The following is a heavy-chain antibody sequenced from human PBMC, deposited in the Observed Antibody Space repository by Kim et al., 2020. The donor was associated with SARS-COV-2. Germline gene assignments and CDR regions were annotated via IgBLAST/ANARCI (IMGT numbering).Heavy chain of an antibody. CDR2: INYSGTT. V-gene: IGHV4-34*01. CDR1: DGSLNGFY. CDR3: ARVVNSIQIGFDS. J-gene: IGHJ4*02. D-gene: IGHD5-18*01. Sequence: SETLSPTCGIFDGSLNGFYWNWIRQPPGKGLEWIGEINYSGTTNSNPSLKSRLTISVDTSKNQFSLSLSSVTAADTAVYYCARVVNSIQIGFDSWGQGTLVTVSS.